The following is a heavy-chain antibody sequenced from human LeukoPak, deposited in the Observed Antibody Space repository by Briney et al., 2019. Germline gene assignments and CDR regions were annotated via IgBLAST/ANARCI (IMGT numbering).Heavy chain of an antibody. V-gene: IGHV3-23*01. Sequence: TGGSLRLSCAASGFTFSSYDMSWVRQAPGKGLEWVSGISGSGDTIYYADSVKGRFTISRDNSKNTLYLQMNSLRAEDTAIYYCAKDMVMVRGVAFGPLDYWGQGTLVTVSS. J-gene: IGHJ4*02. CDR2: ISGSGDTI. CDR1: GFTFSSYD. CDR3: AKDMVMVRGVAFGPLDY. D-gene: IGHD3-10*01.